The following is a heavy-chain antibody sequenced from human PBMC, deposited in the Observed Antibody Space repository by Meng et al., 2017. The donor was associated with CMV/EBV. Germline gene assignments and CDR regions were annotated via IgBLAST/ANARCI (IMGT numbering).Heavy chain of an antibody. V-gene: IGHV4-39*07. CDR3: ARGVVTMIVVYDP. J-gene: IGHJ5*02. D-gene: IGHD3-22*01. CDR1: GGSSSSSSYY. CDR2: IYYSGST. Sequence: QLQLQESGPGLGKPSETLFLTCTVSGGSSSSSSYYWGWIRQPPGKGLEWIGSIYYSGSTYYNPSLKSRVTISVDTSKNQFSLKLSSVTAADTAVYYCARGVVTMIVVYDPWGQGTLVTVSS.